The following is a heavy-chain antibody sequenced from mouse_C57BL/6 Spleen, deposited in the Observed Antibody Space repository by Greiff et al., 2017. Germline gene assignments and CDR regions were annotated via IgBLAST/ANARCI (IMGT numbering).Heavy chain of an antibody. V-gene: IGHV1-18*01. CDR3: ARNYGSSYSFDY. CDR2: INPNNGGT. CDR1: GYTFTDYN. Sequence: VQLQQSGPELVKPGATVKIPCKASGYTFTDYNMDWVKQSHGKSLEWIGDINPNNGGTIYNQKFKGKATLTVDKSSSTAYMELRSLTSEDTAVYYCARNYGSSYSFDYWGQGTTLTVSS. D-gene: IGHD1-1*01. J-gene: IGHJ2*01.